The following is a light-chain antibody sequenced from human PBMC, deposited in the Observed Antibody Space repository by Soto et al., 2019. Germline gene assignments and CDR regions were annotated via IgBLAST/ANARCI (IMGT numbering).Light chain of an antibody. Sequence: EIVLTQSPGTLSLSPGERATLSCRASQSISSSYLAWYQQKPGQAPRLLIYAASSRATGIPDRFSGSGSGTDFTLNISRLEPEDFAVYYCQQYGSSSYTFGQGNQLEIK. CDR3: QQYGSSSYT. V-gene: IGKV3-20*01. CDR2: AAS. CDR1: QSISSSY. J-gene: IGKJ2*01.